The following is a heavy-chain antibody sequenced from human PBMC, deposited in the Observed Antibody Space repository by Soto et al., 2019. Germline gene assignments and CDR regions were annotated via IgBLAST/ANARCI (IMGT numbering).Heavy chain of an antibody. CDR2: INHSGST. J-gene: IGHJ4*02. Sequence: SETLSLTCAVYGGSFSGYYWNWIRQPPGKGLEWIGEINHSGSTNYNPSLKSRVTISVDKSKNQFSLKLSSVTAADTALYYCARDKITGLFDYWGQGTLVTVSS. V-gene: IGHV4-34*01. CDR1: GGSFSGYY. CDR3: ARDKITGLFDY. D-gene: IGHD2-8*02.